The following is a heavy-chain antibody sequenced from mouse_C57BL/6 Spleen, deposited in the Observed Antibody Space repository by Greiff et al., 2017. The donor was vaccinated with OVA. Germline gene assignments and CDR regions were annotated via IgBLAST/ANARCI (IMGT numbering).Heavy chain of an antibody. V-gene: IGHV1-64*01. J-gene: IGHJ3*01. CDR2: IHPNSGST. CDR1: GYTFTSYW. Sequence: QVQLQQPGAELVKPGASVKLSCKASGYTFTSYWMHWVKQRPGQGLEWIGMIHPNSGSTNYNEKFKSKATLTVDKSSSTAYMQLSSLTSEDSAVYYCARGGEAPLAWFAYWGQGTLVTFSA. CDR3: ARGGEAPLAWFAY. D-gene: IGHD6-1*01.